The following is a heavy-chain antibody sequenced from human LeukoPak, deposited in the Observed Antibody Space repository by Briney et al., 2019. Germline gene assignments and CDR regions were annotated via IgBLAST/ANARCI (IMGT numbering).Heavy chain of an antibody. CDR1: GYTFPSYY. CDR3: ATSPDPISYFDY. J-gene: IGHJ4*02. Sequence: ASVKVSCKASGYTFPSYYMHWVRQAPGQGLEWMGVINPSGGSTNSAQKFQGRDTMTRDTSTRTVYMELSSLRSEDTAVYYCATSPDPISYFDYWGQGTLVTVSS. CDR2: INPSGGST. V-gene: IGHV1-46*01.